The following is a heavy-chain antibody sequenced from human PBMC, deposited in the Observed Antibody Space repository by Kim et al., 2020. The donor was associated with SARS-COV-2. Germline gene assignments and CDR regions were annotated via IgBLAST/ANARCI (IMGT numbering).Heavy chain of an antibody. V-gene: IGHV3-49*02. J-gene: IGHJ4*02. CDR3: TRDSLVAYSGSQPNY. D-gene: IGHD1-26*01. Sequence: ASVKGRCTISRDDSKIIAYLQMNSLKTEDTAVYYCTRDSLVAYSGSQPNYWGQGTLVTVSS.